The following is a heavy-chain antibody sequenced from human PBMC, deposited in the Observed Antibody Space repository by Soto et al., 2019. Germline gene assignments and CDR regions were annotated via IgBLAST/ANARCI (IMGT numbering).Heavy chain of an antibody. CDR2: INHSGST. Sequence: SETLSLTCAVYGGSFSGYYWSWIRQPPGKGLEWIGEINHSGSTNYNPSLKSRVTISVDTSKNQFSLKLSSVTAADTAVYYCARGWRPYYYYYMDVWGKGTTVTVSS. CDR3: ARGWRPYYYYYMDV. D-gene: IGHD1-1*01. J-gene: IGHJ6*03. CDR1: GGSFSGYY. V-gene: IGHV4-34*01.